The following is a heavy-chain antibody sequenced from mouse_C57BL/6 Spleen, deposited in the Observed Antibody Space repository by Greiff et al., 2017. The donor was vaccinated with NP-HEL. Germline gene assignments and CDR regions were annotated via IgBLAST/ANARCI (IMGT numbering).Heavy chain of an antibody. Sequence: VQLQQSGAELVRPGASVTLSCKASGYTFTDYEMHWVKQTPVHGLEWIGAIDPETGGTAYNQKFQGKAILTADKSSSTAYMELRSLTSEDSAVYYCNYYGSTVDYWGQGTTLTVSS. D-gene: IGHD1-1*01. J-gene: IGHJ2*01. CDR3: NYYGSTVDY. CDR1: GYTFTDYE. CDR2: IDPETGGT. V-gene: IGHV1-15*01.